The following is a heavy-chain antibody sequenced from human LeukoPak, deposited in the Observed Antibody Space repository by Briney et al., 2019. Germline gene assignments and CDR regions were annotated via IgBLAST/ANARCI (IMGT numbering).Heavy chain of an antibody. CDR2: IYFSGST. Sequence: PSETLSLTCTVSGGSISSYYWSWIRQPPGKGLEWIGYIYFSGSTNYNPSLKSRVTISVDTSKNQFSLRLSSETAADTAVYYCARVGVTIRGDINWFDPWGQGTLVTVSS. CDR3: ARVGVTIRGDINWFDP. J-gene: IGHJ5*02. CDR1: GGSISSYY. D-gene: IGHD3-10*01. V-gene: IGHV4-59*01.